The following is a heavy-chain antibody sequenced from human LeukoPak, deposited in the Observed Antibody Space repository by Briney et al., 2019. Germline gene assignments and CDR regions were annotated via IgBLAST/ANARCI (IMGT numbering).Heavy chain of an antibody. CDR1: GFTFSSYE. Sequence: GGSLRLSCAASGFTFSSYEMNWVRQAPGKGLEWVSYISSSGSTIYYADSVKGRFTISRDNSKNTLYLQMNSLRAEDTAVYYCAKGGIAVATRYYFDYWGQGTLVTVSS. CDR3: AKGGIAVATRYYFDY. CDR2: ISSSGSTI. J-gene: IGHJ4*02. V-gene: IGHV3-48*03. D-gene: IGHD6-19*01.